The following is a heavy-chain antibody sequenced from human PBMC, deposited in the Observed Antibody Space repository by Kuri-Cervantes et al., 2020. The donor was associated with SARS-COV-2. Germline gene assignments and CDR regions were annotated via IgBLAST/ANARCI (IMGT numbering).Heavy chain of an antibody. V-gene: IGHV1-46*01. J-gene: IGHJ4*02. CDR1: GYTFTGYY. CDR3: ARAQEHNAQQLAGVDY. CDR2: INPSGGST. D-gene: IGHD6-13*01. Sequence: SVKVSCKASGYTFTGYYMHWVRQAPGQGLEWMGIINPSGGSTSYAQKFQGRVTMTRDTSTSTVYMGLSSLRSEDTAVYYCARAQEHNAQQLAGVDYWGQGTLVTVSS.